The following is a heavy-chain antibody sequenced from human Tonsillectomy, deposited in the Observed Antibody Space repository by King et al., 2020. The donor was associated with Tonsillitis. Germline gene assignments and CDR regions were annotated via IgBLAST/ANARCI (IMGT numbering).Heavy chain of an antibody. D-gene: IGHD3-9*01. V-gene: IGHV1-18*01. CDR2: ISAYNGNT. CDR3: ARAINDILTGPNPDY. J-gene: IGHJ4*02. Sequence: VQLVESGAEVKKPGASVKVSCKASGYTFTSYGISWVRQAPGQGLEWMGWISAYNGNTNEAQKLQGRVTMTTDTSTSTAYMELRSLSSDDTAVYYCARAINDILTGPNPDYWGQGTLVTVSS. CDR1: GYTFTSYG.